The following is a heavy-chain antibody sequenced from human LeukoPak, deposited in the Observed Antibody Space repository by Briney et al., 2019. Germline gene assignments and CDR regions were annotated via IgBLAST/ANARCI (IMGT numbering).Heavy chain of an antibody. V-gene: IGHV1-2*02. D-gene: IGHD2-15*01. J-gene: IGHJ6*02. CDR2: INPDSGGT. CDR1: GYTFTGYY. CDR3: ATETTIAASRGLDV. Sequence: ASVKVSCKASGYTFTGYYMHWVRQAPGQGLEWMGWINPDSGGTNYAQKFQGRVTMTRDTSISTAYMELTSLKSDDTAAYYCATETTIAASRGLDVWGQGTTVTVSS.